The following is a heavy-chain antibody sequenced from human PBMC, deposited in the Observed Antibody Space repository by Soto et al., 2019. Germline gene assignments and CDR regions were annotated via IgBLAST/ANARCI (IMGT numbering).Heavy chain of an antibody. Sequence: SETLSLTCTVSGGSISSSSYYWGWIRQPPGKGLEWIGSIYYSGSTYYNPSLKSRVTISVDTSKNQFSLKLSSVTAADTAVYYCARTNCGGDCYWGNYFDYWGQGTLVTVSS. CDR1: GGSISSSSYY. D-gene: IGHD2-21*02. CDR3: ARTNCGGDCYWGNYFDY. J-gene: IGHJ4*02. CDR2: IYYSGST. V-gene: IGHV4-39*01.